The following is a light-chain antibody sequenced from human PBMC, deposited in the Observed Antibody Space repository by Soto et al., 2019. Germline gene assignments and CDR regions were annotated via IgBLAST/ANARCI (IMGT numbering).Light chain of an antibody. V-gene: IGLV2-14*01. Sequence: QSALTQPASASGSPGQSITISCTGTSSDVGGYNYVSWYQQHPGKAPKLMIYEVSNRPSGVSNRFSGSKSGNTASLTISGLQAEDEADYYCASWDDRLGAVIFGGGTKLTVL. CDR3: ASWDDRLGAVI. CDR2: EVS. CDR1: SSDVGGYNY. J-gene: IGLJ2*01.